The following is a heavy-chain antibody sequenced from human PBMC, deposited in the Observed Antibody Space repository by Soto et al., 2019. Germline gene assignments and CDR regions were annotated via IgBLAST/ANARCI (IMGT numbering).Heavy chain of an antibody. J-gene: IGHJ4*02. CDR2: INHLGSI. V-gene: IGHV4-34*01. CDR1: GGSLSDYF. Sequence: SETLSLTCVVSGGSLSDYFWSWIRQPPGMALEWIGEINHLGSINYNPSLKSRVTISVDTSKNQFSLKLNSVTAADTAVYYCARDKRGYYDSSGYRGGYFDYWGQGTLVTVSS. D-gene: IGHD3-22*01. CDR3: ARDKRGYYDSSGYRGGYFDY.